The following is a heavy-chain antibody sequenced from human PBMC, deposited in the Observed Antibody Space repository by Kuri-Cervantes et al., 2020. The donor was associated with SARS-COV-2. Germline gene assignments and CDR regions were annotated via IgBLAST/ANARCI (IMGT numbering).Heavy chain of an antibody. CDR2: ISYDGSNK. CDR3: AREADFWSGYYYYYMDV. CDR1: GFTFSSYA. V-gene: IGHV3-30*14. D-gene: IGHD3-3*01. J-gene: IGHJ6*03. Sequence: GESLKISCAASGFTFSSYAMHWVRQAPGKGLEWVAVISYDGSNKYYADSVKGRFTISRDNSKNTLYLQMGSLRAEDMAVYYCAREADFWSGYYYYYMDVWGKGTTVTVSS.